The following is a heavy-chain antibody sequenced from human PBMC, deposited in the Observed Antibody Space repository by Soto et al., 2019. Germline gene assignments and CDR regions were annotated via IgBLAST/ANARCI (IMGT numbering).Heavy chain of an antibody. CDR3: ARGRYGGY. J-gene: IGHJ4*02. CDR1: GYAFTTYG. CDR2: ISAHNGNT. V-gene: IGHV1-18*01. D-gene: IGHD3-10*01. Sequence: QVHLVQSGAEVKKPGASVKVSCKGSGYAFTTYGITWVRQAPGQGLEWMGWISAHNGNTNYAQKLQGRVTVTRDTSTSTAYMELRSLRSDDTAVYYWARGRYGGYWGQGALVTVSS.